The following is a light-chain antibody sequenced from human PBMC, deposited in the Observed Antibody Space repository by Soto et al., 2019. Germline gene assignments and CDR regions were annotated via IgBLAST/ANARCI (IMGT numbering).Light chain of an antibody. CDR2: DTN. CDR1: TSNIGNNY. Sequence: QSVLTQPPSVSAAPGQQVTISCSGETSNIGNNYVSWYQQLPGAASKLLIYDTNNRPSEIPDRFSGSRSGTSATLAITGLQTGDEGVYYCGAWDSSLSGVLFGGGTKLTVL. J-gene: IGLJ2*01. CDR3: GAWDSSLSGVL. V-gene: IGLV1-51*01.